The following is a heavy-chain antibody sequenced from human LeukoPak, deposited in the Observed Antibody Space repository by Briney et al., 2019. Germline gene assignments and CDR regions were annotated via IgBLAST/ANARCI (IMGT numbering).Heavy chain of an antibody. J-gene: IGHJ5*02. CDR1: GGSINSYY. CDR2: IYYSGST. CDR3: ARGIAHNWFDP. D-gene: IGHD2-15*01. Sequence: PSETLSLTCTVSGGSINSYYWSWIRQPPGKGLEWIGYIYYSGSTNYNPSLKSRVTISVDTSKNQFSLKLSSVTAADTAVYYCARGIAHNWFDPWGQGTLVTVSS. V-gene: IGHV4-59*08.